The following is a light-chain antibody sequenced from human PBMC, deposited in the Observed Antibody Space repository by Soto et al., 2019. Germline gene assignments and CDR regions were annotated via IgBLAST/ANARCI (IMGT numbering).Light chain of an antibody. CDR1: SSNIGTNT. Sequence: QSVLTQPPAASGTPGQRVTISCSGSSSNIGTNTVNWYQQLPGTAPKLLIYSNDLRPSGVPDRFSGSKSGTSAPLAISGLQSEDEADYYCEAWDDSLYGAVFGGGTKLTVL. CDR2: SND. J-gene: IGLJ2*01. V-gene: IGLV1-44*01. CDR3: EAWDDSLYGAV.